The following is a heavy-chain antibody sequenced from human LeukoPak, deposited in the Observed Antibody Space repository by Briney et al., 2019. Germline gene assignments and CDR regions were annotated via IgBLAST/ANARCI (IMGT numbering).Heavy chain of an antibody. CDR2: INHSGST. V-gene: IGHV4-34*01. J-gene: IGHJ4*02. CDR3: ARGRGWHYGSGSYLDY. D-gene: IGHD3-10*01. CDR1: GGSFSGYY. Sequence: SETLSLTCAVYGGSFSGYYWSWIRQPPGKGLEWIGEINHSGSTNYNPSLKSRVTISVDTSKNQFSLKLSSVTAADTAVYYCARGRGWHYGSGSYLDYWGQGTLVTVSS.